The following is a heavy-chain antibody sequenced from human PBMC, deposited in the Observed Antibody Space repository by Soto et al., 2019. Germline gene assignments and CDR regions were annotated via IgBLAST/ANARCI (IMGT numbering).Heavy chain of an antibody. J-gene: IGHJ4*02. D-gene: IGHD4-17*01. CDR1: GFTLGSYV. Sequence: EVQLLESGGGLVQPGGSLRLSCAASGFTLGSYVMNWVRQAPGKGLEWVSGISDSGGNTYYADSVKGRFTISRDNSKNTLSLQMNSLRGEDTAIYFCAKGLGYTVTQTFDRWGQGTLVTVSS. V-gene: IGHV3-23*01. CDR2: ISDSGGNT. CDR3: AKGLGYTVTQTFDR.